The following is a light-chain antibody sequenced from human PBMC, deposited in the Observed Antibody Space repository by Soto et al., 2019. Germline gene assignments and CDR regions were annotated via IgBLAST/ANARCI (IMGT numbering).Light chain of an antibody. J-gene: IGLJ1*01. Sequence: QSVLTQPPSVSGAPWRRVTISCTGSSSNIGAGYGVHWYQQLPGTAPKLLIYGNSNRPSGVPDRFSGSKSGTSAPLAITGLQAEDEADYYCQSYDSSMSGSYVFGTGTKVTVL. CDR2: GNS. CDR1: SSNIGAGYG. V-gene: IGLV1-40*01. CDR3: QSYDSSMSGSYV.